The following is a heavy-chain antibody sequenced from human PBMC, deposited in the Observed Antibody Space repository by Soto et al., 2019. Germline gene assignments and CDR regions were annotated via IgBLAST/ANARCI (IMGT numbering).Heavy chain of an antibody. J-gene: IGHJ4*02. V-gene: IGHV4-30-4*01. D-gene: IGHD4-17*01. CDR3: ARAVKTTVTSVRPFDY. CDR2: IYYSGST. Sequence: QVQLQESGPGLVKPSQTLSLTCTVSGGSISSGDYYWSWIRQPPGKGLEWIGYIYYSGSTYYNPSLKRRVTISVDTSKNQFSLKLSSVTAADTAVYYCARAVKTTVTSVRPFDYWGQGTLVTVSS. CDR1: GGSISSGDYY.